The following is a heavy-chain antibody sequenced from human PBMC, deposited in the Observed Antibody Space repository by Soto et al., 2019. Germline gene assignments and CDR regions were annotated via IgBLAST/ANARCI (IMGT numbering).Heavy chain of an antibody. D-gene: IGHD2-2*01. CDR3: ARKIYHRFDP. Sequence: EVQLSESGGGLVQPGGSQRLSCAASGFPFNTYAMTWVRQAPGKGLEWASAISVSGDKTYYAESVRGRFAISRDNSQNILCLQMNGLRAEDTALYYFARKIYHRFDPWGKGTLLIVSS. CDR1: GFPFNTYA. V-gene: IGHV3-23*01. J-gene: IGHJ5*02. CDR2: ISVSGDKT.